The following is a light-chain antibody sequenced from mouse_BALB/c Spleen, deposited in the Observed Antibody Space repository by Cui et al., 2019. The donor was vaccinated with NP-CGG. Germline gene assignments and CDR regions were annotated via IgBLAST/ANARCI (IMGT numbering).Light chain of an antibody. CDR2: GTN. CDR3: ALWYSNHWV. V-gene: IGLV1*01. Sequence: HALVTHVSALPTSPLHTVTLTCRSSTGAVTTSNYANWVQEKPDHLFTGLIGGTNNRAPGVPARFSGSLIGDKAALTITGAQTEDEAIYFCALWYSNHWVFGGGTKLTVL. J-gene: IGLJ1*01. CDR1: TGAVTTSNY.